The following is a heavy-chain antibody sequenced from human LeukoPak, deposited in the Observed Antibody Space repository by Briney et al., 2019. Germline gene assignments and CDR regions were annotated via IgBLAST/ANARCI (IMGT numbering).Heavy chain of an antibody. D-gene: IGHD3-10*01. V-gene: IGHV4-39*02. CDR2: MYYSGNT. CDR1: GGSISSSSYY. CDR3: AREPASVRGVNDAFDI. J-gene: IGHJ3*02. Sequence: SETLSLTCTVSGGSISSSSYYWGWIRQPPGKGLEWIGSMYYSGNTYYNPSLKSRVTISVDTSKNQFSLKLSSVTAADTAVYYCAREPASVRGVNDAFDIWGQGTMVTVSS.